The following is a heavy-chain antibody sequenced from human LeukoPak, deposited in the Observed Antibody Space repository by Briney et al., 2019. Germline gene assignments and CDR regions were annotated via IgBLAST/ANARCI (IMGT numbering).Heavy chain of an antibody. CDR2: MYTGGTT. D-gene: IGHD6-19*01. J-gene: IGHJ3*02. Sequence: GGSLRLSCTASGFTVTTYYMSWVRQAPGKGLEWVSVMYTGGTTYYADSVKGRFTISRDNSKNTLYLQMHSLRAEDTAVYYCASPSSGQSFDIWGQGTMVTVSS. CDR3: ASPSSGQSFDI. V-gene: IGHV3-53*01. CDR1: GFTVTTYY.